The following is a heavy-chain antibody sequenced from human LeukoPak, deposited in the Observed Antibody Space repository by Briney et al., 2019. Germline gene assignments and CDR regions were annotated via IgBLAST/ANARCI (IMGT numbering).Heavy chain of an antibody. CDR2: IYYGGST. V-gene: IGHV4-30-4*08. D-gene: IGHD3-22*01. J-gene: IGHJ3*02. Sequence: SETLSLTCTVSGGSISSGDYYWSWIRQPPGKGLEWIGYIYYGGSTYYNPSLKSRVTISVDTSKNQFSLKLSSVTAADTAVYYCARGDDSSGYYSGAFDIWGQGTMVTVSS. CDR1: GGSISSGDYY. CDR3: ARGDDSSGYYSGAFDI.